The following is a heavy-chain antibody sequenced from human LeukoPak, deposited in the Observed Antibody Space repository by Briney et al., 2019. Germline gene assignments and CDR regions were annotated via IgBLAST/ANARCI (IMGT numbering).Heavy chain of an antibody. J-gene: IGHJ4*02. CDR3: AKDKPAYSSSWYFDY. V-gene: IGHV3-21*01. CDR2: ISDDSNYI. Sequence: PGGSLRLSCAASGFTFSSYSMSWVRQAPGKGLEWVSSISDDSNYIYYADSVEGRFTISRDNAKNSLYLQMNSLRGEDTAVYYCAKDKPAYSSSWYFDYWGQGTLVTVSS. D-gene: IGHD6-13*01. CDR1: GFTFSSYS.